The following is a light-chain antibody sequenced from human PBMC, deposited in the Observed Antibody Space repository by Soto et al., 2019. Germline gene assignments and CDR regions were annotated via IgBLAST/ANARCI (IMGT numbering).Light chain of an antibody. V-gene: IGKV3D-20*02. CDR3: QQRMES. J-gene: IGKJ5*01. CDR1: QSVTNNY. CDR2: DAS. Sequence: ERVLPTSPGTLSLTPGERATLSCRATQSVTNNYFAWYQQKPGQAPRLLIYDASSRATGIPGRFSGSGSGTDFTLTISSLEPEDFAVYYCQQRMESFGQGTRLEI.